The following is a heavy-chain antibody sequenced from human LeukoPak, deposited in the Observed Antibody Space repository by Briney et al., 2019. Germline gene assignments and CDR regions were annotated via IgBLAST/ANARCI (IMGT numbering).Heavy chain of an antibody. D-gene: IGHD4-17*01. CDR1: GYSFTSYW. CDR2: IYPGDSDT. V-gene: IGHV5-51*01. J-gene: IGHJ4*02. CDR3: ATSTVTTTTFDY. Sequence: GESLKISCKGSGYSFTSYWIGWVRQMPGKDLEWMGIIYPGDSDTRYSPSFQGQVTISADKSISTAYLQWSSLKASDTALYFCATSTVTTTTFDYWGQGALVTVSS.